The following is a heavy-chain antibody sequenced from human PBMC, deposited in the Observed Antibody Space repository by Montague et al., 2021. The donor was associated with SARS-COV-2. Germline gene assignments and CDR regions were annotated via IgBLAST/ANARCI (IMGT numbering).Heavy chain of an antibody. CDR3: AREGLHNWFDP. V-gene: IGHV4-59*01. Sequence: ETLSLTCTVSNGSINSYYWSWVRQPPGKRLEWIGYIYYRGSTNYNPSLESRVTMSIDTSKNQFSLKLRSVTAADTAVYFCAREGLHNWFDPWGQATLVIVSS. CDR1: NGSINSYY. J-gene: IGHJ5*02. CDR2: IYYRGST.